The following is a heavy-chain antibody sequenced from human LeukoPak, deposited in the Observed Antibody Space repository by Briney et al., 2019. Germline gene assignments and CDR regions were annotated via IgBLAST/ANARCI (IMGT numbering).Heavy chain of an antibody. V-gene: IGHV1-24*01. J-gene: IGHJ4*02. Sequence: ASVKVSCKVSGYTLTELSMHWVRQAPGKGLEWMGGFDPEDGETIYAQKFQGRVTMTRDTSISTAYMELSRLRSDNTAVYYCARVQDIVVVPDYWGQGTLVTVSS. D-gene: IGHD2-2*01. CDR2: FDPEDGET. CDR1: GYTLTELS. CDR3: ARVQDIVVVPDY.